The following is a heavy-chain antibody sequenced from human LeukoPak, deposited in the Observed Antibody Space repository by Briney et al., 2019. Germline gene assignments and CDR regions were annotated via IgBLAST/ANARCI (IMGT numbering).Heavy chain of an antibody. V-gene: IGHV4-34*01. CDR1: GGSFSGYY. CDR2: INHSGST. Sequence: PSETLSLTCAVYGGSFSGYYWSWIRQPPGKGLEWIGEINHSGSTNYNPSLKSRVTISVDTSKNQFSLKLSSVTAADTAVYYCARGRWALIVGATHFDYWGQGTLVTVSS. J-gene: IGHJ4*02. CDR3: ARGRWALIVGATHFDY. D-gene: IGHD1-26*01.